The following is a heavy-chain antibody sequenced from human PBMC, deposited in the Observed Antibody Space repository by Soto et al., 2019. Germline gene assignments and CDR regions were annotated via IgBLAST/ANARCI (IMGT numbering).Heavy chain of an antibody. CDR3: AAFYDFWSGYPIEAFDY. CDR1: GGSISSYY. D-gene: IGHD3-3*01. V-gene: IGHV4-59*08. J-gene: IGHJ4*02. CDR2: IYYSGST. Sequence: SETLSLTCTVSGGSISSYYWSWIRQPPGKGLEWIGYIYYSGSTNYNPSLKSRVTISVDTSKNQFSLKLSSVTAADTAVYDCAAFYDFWSGYPIEAFDYWGQGTLVTVSS.